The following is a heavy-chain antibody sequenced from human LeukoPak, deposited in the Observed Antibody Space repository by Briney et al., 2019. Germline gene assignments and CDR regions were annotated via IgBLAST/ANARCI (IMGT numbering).Heavy chain of an antibody. D-gene: IGHD3-3*01. CDR1: GGSISSYY. CDR3: ARVHYDFWSGYFAWFDP. V-gene: IGHV4-59*01. CDR2: IYHSGRT. J-gene: IGHJ5*02. Sequence: SETLSLTCTVSGGSISSYYWSWIRQPPGKGLEWIGYIYHSGRTNYNPSLKSRVTISVDTSKNQFSLKLSSVTAADTAVYYCARVHYDFWSGYFAWFDPWGQGTLVTVSS.